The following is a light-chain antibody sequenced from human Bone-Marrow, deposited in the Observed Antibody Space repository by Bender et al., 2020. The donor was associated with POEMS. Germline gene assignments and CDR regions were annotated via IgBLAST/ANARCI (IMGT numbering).Light chain of an antibody. V-gene: IGLV2-14*02. CDR3: QSYDNSLGGWV. Sequence: QSALTQPASVSGSPGQSITISCTGTSSDIGGYNFVSWYQQHPGKAPKLMIYEVSQRPSGVSNRFSGSKSGTSASLAITGLQAEDEGDYYCQSYDNSLGGWVFGGGTKLTVL. J-gene: IGLJ3*02. CDR1: SSDIGGYNF. CDR2: EVS.